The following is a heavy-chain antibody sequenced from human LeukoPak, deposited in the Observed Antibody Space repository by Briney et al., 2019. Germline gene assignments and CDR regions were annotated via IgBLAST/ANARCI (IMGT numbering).Heavy chain of an antibody. J-gene: IGHJ3*02. CDR2: IIPIFGTA. CDR3: AREPHYYGSLDAFDI. CDR1: GGTFSSYA. D-gene: IGHD3-10*01. Sequence: SVKVSCKASGGTFSSYAISWVRQAPGQGLEWMGGIIPIFGTANYAQKFQGRVTITTDESTSTAYMELSSLRSEDTAVYYCAREPHYYGSLDAFDIWGQGTMVTVSS. V-gene: IGHV1-69*05.